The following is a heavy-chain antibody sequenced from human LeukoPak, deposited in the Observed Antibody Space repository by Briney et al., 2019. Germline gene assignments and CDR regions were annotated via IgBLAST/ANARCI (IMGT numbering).Heavy chain of an antibody. CDR1: GYTFTGYY. V-gene: IGHV1-2*02. D-gene: IGHD5-12*01. CDR3: AREGGIARGYSGYDYPKSFDY. J-gene: IGHJ4*02. Sequence: GASVKVSCKASGYTFTGYYMHWVRQAPGQGLEWMGWINPNSGGTNYAQKFQGRVTMTRDTSISTAYMELSRLRSDDTAVYYCAREGGIARGYSGYDYPKSFDYWGQGTLVTVSS. CDR2: INPNSGGT.